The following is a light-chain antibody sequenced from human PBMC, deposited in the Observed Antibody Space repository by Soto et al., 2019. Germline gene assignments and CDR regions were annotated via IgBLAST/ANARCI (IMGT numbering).Light chain of an antibody. Sequence: YELTQQPSVSLAPGETAKITCGGNNIGGKSVHWYQWKPGQAPTLLIYNDGDRPSGIPERFSGSNSGNMATLTVSRVEAGDEADYYCQVWGSNADPYVVFGGGTKLTVL. V-gene: IGLV3-21*04. J-gene: IGLJ2*01. CDR1: NIGGKS. CDR2: NDG. CDR3: QVWGSNADPYVV.